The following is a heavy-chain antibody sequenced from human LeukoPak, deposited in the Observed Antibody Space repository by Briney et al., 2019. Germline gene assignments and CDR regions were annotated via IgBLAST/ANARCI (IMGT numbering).Heavy chain of an antibody. Sequence: ASVKVSCKASGYTFTSYAMHWVRQAPGQGLEWMGWINAGNGNTKYSQKFQGRVTITRDTSASTAYMELRSLRSDDTAVYYCAREEGIVGATHPDYWGQGTLVTVSS. CDR2: INAGNGNT. CDR1: GYTFTSYA. CDR3: AREEGIVGATHPDY. D-gene: IGHD1-26*01. J-gene: IGHJ4*02. V-gene: IGHV1-3*01.